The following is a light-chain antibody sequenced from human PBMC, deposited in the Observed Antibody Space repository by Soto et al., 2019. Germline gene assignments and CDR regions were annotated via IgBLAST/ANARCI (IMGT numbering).Light chain of an antibody. J-gene: IGKJ4*01. V-gene: IGKV1-5*03. CDR2: KAS. Sequence: DIQMTQSPSTLYASVGDRVTITCRASQSIGASLAWFQQKPGKAPNLLIYKASSLESGVPSRFSGRGSGTEFTLTISTLQPDDVANYYGQQYNSSPLTFGGGTKVEIK. CDR1: QSIGAS. CDR3: QQYNSSPLT.